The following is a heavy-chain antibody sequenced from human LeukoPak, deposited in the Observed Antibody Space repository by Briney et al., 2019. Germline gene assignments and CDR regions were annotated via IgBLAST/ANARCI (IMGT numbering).Heavy chain of an antibody. J-gene: IGHJ5*02. Sequence: SETLSLTCAVYGGSFSGYYWSWIRQPPGKGLEWIGEINHSGSTNYNPSVKSRVTISVDTSKNQFSLKLSSVTAADTAVYYCARSSPWDNWFDPWGQGTLVTVSS. CDR2: INHSGST. D-gene: IGHD1-26*01. V-gene: IGHV4-34*01. CDR3: ARSSPWDNWFDP. CDR1: GGSFSGYY.